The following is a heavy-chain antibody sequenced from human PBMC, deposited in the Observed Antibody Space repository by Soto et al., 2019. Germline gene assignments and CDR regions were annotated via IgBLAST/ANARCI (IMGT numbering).Heavy chain of an antibody. CDR3: ASISPGLAFDI. J-gene: IGHJ3*02. CDR2: IYYSGST. Sequence: PXETLCVPCTVSGCSMSSGGYYWSWIRQHPGKGLEWIGYIYYSGSTYYNPSLKSRVTISVDTSKNQFSLKLSSVTAADTAVYYCASISPGLAFDIWGQGAMVTVSS. V-gene: IGHV4-31*03. CDR1: GCSMSSGGYY.